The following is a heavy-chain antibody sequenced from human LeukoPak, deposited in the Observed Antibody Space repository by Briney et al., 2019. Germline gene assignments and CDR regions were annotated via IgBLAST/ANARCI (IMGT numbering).Heavy chain of an antibody. J-gene: IGHJ5*02. CDR1: GSQLTNNW. CDR3: VRFGLSSSLDH. D-gene: IGHD6-13*01. V-gene: IGHV5-51*01. CDR2: IYPGYSDA. Sequence: GASLKISCKISGSQLTNNWIGWVRRVPGKGLEWMGLIYPGYSDAKYSPSFQGQVTFSVDASISTAYLQLSGLRASDTAIYYCVRFGLSSSLDHWGQGTLVSVSS.